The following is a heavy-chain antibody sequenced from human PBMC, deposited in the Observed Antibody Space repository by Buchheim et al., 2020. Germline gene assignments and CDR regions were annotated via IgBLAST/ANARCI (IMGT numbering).Heavy chain of an antibody. Sequence: EVQLVESGGGLVKPGGSLRLSCAASGFTFSSYSMNWVRQAPGKGLEWVSSISSSSSYIYYADSVKGRFTISRDNAKNSLYLQMNSLRAEDTAVYYCARASNPDSSGYYYSAEYFQHWGQGTL. CDR3: ARASNPDSSGYYYSAEYFQH. J-gene: IGHJ1*01. CDR2: ISSSSSYI. V-gene: IGHV3-21*01. D-gene: IGHD3-22*01. CDR1: GFTFSSYS.